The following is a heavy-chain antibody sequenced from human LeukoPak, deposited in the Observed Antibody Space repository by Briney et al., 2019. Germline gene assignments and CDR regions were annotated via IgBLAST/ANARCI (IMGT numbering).Heavy chain of an antibody. CDR2: INHNGST. CDR1: GGSFSGYY. D-gene: IGHD6-13*01. Sequence: PSETLSLTCPVYGGSFSGYYWSWIRQPAGKGLEWIGEINHNGSTNYNPSLKSRVTISVDTSKNQFSLKLSSVTAADTAVYYCAREGSSSWDDYWGQGTLVTVSS. CDR3: AREGSSSWDDY. V-gene: IGHV4-34*01. J-gene: IGHJ4*02.